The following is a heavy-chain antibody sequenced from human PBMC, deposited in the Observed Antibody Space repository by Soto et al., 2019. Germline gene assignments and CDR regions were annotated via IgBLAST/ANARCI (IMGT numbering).Heavy chain of an antibody. CDR1: GFTFSSYA. V-gene: IGHV3-30-3*01. CDR2: ISYDGSNK. Sequence: QVQLVESGGGVVQPGRSLRLSCAASGFTFSSYAMHWVRQAPGKGLEWVAVISYDGSNKYYADSVKGRFTISRDNSKNTLYLQMNSLRAEVTAVYYCARDKWELLISRAYYYYGMDVWGQGTTVTVSS. D-gene: IGHD1-26*01. CDR3: ARDKWELLISRAYYYYGMDV. J-gene: IGHJ6*02.